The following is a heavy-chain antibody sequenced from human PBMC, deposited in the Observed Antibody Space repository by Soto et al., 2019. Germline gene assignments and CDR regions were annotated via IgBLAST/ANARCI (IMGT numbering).Heavy chain of an antibody. Sequence: PGGSLRISCAAPGFTFSTFAMSWVRQAPGKGLEWVSAISGSGGTTYYADSVKGRFTISRDNSKNTLYLQMNSLRAEDTAVYYCAKEDKSPEYWGQGTLVTVSS. CDR1: GFTFSTFA. V-gene: IGHV3-23*01. CDR2: ISGSGGTT. CDR3: AKEDKSPEY. J-gene: IGHJ4*02.